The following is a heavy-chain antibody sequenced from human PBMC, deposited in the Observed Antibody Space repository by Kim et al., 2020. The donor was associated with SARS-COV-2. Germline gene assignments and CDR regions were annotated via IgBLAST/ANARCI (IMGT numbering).Heavy chain of an antibody. Sequence: SETLSLTCTVSGGSISSGDYYWSWIRQHPGKGLEWIGYIYYSGSTYYNPSLKSRVTISVDTSKNQFSLKLSSVTAADTAVYYCARDCGSGSYCYWGQGTLVTVSS. CDR1: GGSISSGDYY. D-gene: IGHD3-10*01. J-gene: IGHJ4*02. V-gene: IGHV4-31*03. CDR2: IYYSGST. CDR3: ARDCGSGSYCY.